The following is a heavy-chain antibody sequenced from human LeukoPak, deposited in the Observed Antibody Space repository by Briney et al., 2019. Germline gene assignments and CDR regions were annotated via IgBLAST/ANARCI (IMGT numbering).Heavy chain of an antibody. CDR2: MNSDGSRT. Sequence: GGSLRLSCAASGFTFSSYWMHWVRQGPGKGLVWGSRMNSDGSRTDYADSVKGRFTISRDNAKNTLDLQMNSLRAEDTAVYYCAKESRDYDSSGYFATYYFDYWGQGTLVTVSS. V-gene: IGHV3-74*01. CDR1: GFTFSSYW. CDR3: AKESRDYDSSGYFATYYFDY. J-gene: IGHJ4*02. D-gene: IGHD3-22*01.